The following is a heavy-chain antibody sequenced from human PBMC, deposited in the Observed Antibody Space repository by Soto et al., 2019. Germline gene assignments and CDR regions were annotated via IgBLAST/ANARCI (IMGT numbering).Heavy chain of an antibody. V-gene: IGHV3-74*01. CDR2: INSDGTNT. CDR3: ARDLVAKDAFDI. D-gene: IGHD2-8*02. CDR1: GFTLSSFW. Sequence: EVQLLESGGGLVQPGGSLRLSCAASGFTLSSFWIHWFRQAPGKGLVWVSRINSDGTNTRYADSVRGRFTISRDNAKNTLYLQMNSLRAEDTAVYYCARDLVAKDAFDIWGQGTMVTVSS. J-gene: IGHJ3*02.